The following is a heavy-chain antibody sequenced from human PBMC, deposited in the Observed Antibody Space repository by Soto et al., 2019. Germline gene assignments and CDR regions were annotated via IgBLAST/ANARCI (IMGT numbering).Heavy chain of an antibody. Sequence: ETLSLTCTVSGGSINNYYWSWIRQPPGKGREWIGYIYYSGPTNYNPSLNSRVSISVDTSKNQFSLNLSSVTAADTAVYYCARGRHGHNYAAFDIWGQGTMVTVSS. D-gene: IGHD2-2*01. CDR2: IYYSGPT. CDR1: GGSINNYY. J-gene: IGHJ3*02. CDR3: ARGRHGHNYAAFDI. V-gene: IGHV4-59*01.